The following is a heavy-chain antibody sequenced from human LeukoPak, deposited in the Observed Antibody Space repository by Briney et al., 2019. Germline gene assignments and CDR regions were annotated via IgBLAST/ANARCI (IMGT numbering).Heavy chain of an antibody. CDR3: AKDRLPYVGRGFDY. CDR1: GFTFSSYA. J-gene: IGHJ4*02. D-gene: IGHD3-16*01. CDR2: ISGSGDHT. Sequence: GGSLRLSCAVSGFTFSSYAINWVRQAPGKGLEWVSGISGSGDHTYYADSVKGRFSISRDNSKNTLYLQMNSLRAEDTAVYYCAKDRLPYVGRGFDYWGQGTLVTVSS. V-gene: IGHV3-23*01.